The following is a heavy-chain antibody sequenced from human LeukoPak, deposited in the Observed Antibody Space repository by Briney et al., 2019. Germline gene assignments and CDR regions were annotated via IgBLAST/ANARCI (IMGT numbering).Heavy chain of an antibody. CDR3: ARGQAYYYDSSGYYY. CDR2: INHSGST. V-gene: IGHV4-34*01. D-gene: IGHD3-22*01. J-gene: IGHJ4*02. CDR1: GGSFSGYY. Sequence: PSETLSLTCAVCGGSFSGYYWSWIRQPPGKGLEWIGEINHSGSTNYNPSLKSRVTISVDTSKNQFSLKLSSVTAADTAVYYCARGQAYYYDSSGYYYWGQGTLVTVSS.